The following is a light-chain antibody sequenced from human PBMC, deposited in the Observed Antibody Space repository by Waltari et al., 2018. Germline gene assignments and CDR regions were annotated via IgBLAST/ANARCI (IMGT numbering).Light chain of an antibody. CDR1: DSDVGAYDF. V-gene: IGLV2-14*01. CDR2: EVS. Sequence: QSALTQPASVSGSPGQSITISCSGTDSDVGAYDFVSWYQQHPGKAPHLIIYEVSNRPPGISNRFSASKSGNTASLTISGLQAEDEADDYCSSYTTSSAPGVFGTGTRVTVL. J-gene: IGLJ1*01. CDR3: SSYTTSSAPGV.